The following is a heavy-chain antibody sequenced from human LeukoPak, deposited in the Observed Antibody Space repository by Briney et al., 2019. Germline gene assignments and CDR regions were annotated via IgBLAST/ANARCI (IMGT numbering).Heavy chain of an antibody. Sequence: SETLSLTCTVSGGSISSYYWSWIRQPAGNGLEWIGRIYTSGSTNYNPSLKSRVTMSVDTSKNQFSLKLSSVTAADTAVYYCARDTYYYDSSGYWADYWGQGTLVTVSS. J-gene: IGHJ4*02. V-gene: IGHV4-4*07. CDR2: IYTSGST. D-gene: IGHD3-22*01. CDR3: ARDTYYYDSSGYWADY. CDR1: GGSISSYY.